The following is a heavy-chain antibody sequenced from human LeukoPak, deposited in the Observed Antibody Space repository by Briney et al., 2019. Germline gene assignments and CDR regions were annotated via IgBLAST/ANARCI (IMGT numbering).Heavy chain of an antibody. V-gene: IGHV1-46*01. CDR1: GYTFTSYG. J-gene: IGHJ3*02. Sequence: ASVKVSCKASGYTFTSYGIHWVRQAPGQRPEWMGLINPGGDSTNYAQNFQGRVTMTSDTSTSTVYMELSSLRSEDTAIYYCARIRDGYNDAYDIWGQGTVVTVPS. D-gene: IGHD5-24*01. CDR2: INPGGDST. CDR3: ARIRDGYNDAYDI.